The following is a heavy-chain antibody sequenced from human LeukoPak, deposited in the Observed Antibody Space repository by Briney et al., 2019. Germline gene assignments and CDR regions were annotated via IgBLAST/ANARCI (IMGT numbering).Heavy chain of an antibody. D-gene: IGHD5-12*01. CDR2: INAGNGNT. Sequence: GASVKVSCKASGYTFTSYAMHWVRQAPGQRLEWMGWINAGNGNTKYSQKFQGRVTITRDTSISTAYMELSSLRSEDTAVYYCARGREWLRPSGFDYWGQGTLVTVSS. V-gene: IGHV1-3*01. J-gene: IGHJ4*02. CDR1: GYTFTSYA. CDR3: ARGREWLRPSGFDY.